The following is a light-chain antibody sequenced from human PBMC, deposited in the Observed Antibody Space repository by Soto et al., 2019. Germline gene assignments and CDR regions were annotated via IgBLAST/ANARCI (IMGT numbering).Light chain of an antibody. J-gene: IGLJ2*01. CDR3: QSYDGSNHVV. CDR2: VFD. CDR1: GGSIASNY. Sequence: NFMLTQPHSVSESPGETVTISCTRTGGSIASNYVQWYQQRPGSAPTTVIYVFDQRPSGVPDRFSGSIDRSSNSASLTISGLKREDEADYYCQSYDGSNHVVLGGGTQLTVL. V-gene: IGLV6-57*04.